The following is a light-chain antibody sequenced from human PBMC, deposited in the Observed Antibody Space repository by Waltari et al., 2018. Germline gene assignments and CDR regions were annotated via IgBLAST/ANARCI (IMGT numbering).Light chain of an antibody. CDR3: QQRGSWPRVT. Sequence: ENVLTQSPATLSLSPGERATLSCRASQSVSSYLAWYQQKPGQAPRLLIYDASNRAPGIPSRVSGSGSGTDFTLTISSLEPEDFAVHYCQQRGSWPRVTFGQGTRLEIK. CDR2: DAS. V-gene: IGKV3-11*01. CDR1: QSVSSY. J-gene: IGKJ5*01.